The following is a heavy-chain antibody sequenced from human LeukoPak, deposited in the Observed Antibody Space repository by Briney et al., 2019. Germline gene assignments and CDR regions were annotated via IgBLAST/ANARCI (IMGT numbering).Heavy chain of an antibody. CDR1: GFTFSNAW. J-gene: IGHJ3*02. Sequence: GGSLRLSCAASGFTFSNAWMSWVRQAPGKGLEWVGRIKSKTDGGTTDYAAPVKGRFTISRDDSKNTLYLQMNSLKTEDTAVYYCTTVRPQYYDILTGQDAFDIWGQGTMVTVSS. CDR3: TTVRPQYYDILTGQDAFDI. CDR2: IKSKTDGGTT. D-gene: IGHD3-9*01. V-gene: IGHV3-15*01.